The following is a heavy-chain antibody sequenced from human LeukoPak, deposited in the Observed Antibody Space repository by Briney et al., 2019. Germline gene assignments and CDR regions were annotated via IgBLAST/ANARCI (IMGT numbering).Heavy chain of an antibody. Sequence: SETLSLTCTVSGDSFSSYFWNWIRQPAGKGLEYIGRLYPSGSTDYNPSLKSRVTMPVDTSKNQLSLKLSSVTAADTAVYYCAREGGSGWSDPWGPGTLATVSS. CDR1: GDSFSSYF. D-gene: IGHD6-19*01. CDR2: LYPSGST. V-gene: IGHV4-4*07. J-gene: IGHJ5*02. CDR3: AREGGSGWSDP.